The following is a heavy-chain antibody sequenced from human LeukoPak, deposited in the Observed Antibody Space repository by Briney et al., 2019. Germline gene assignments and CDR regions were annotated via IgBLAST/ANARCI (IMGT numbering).Heavy chain of an antibody. Sequence: GGSLRISCAASGFTFTSHAMSWVRQSPGRGLEWISTISGSLMSTYYADSVKGRFSISRDNSANTLYLQMDGLRAEDTALYYCGRLPLNDSGDYNFFDPGGEETVDRVS. J-gene: IGHJ5*02. V-gene: IGHV3-23*01. CDR2: ISGSLMST. CDR3: GRLPLNDSGDYNFFDP. D-gene: IGHD4-17*01. CDR1: GFTFTSHA.